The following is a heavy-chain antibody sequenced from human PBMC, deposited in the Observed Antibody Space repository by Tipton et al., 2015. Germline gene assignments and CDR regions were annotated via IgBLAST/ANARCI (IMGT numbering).Heavy chain of an antibody. V-gene: IGHV6-1*01. CDR3: ARQTYGYCTSSNCYDGAFDI. Sequence: GLVKPSQTLSLTCAISGDSVSSNSDAWNWIRQSPSRGLEWLGRTYYRSRWYNDYAVSVKSRITITPDTSKNQFSLQLNSVTPEDTATYYCARQTYGYCTSSNCYDGAFDIWGQGTVVTVSP. CDR1: GDSVSSNSDA. CDR2: TYYRSRWYN. J-gene: IGHJ3*02. D-gene: IGHD2-2*03.